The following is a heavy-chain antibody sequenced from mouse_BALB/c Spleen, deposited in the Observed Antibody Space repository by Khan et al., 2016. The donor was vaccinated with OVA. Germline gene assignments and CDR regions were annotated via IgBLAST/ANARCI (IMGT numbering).Heavy chain of an antibody. V-gene: IGHV3-2*02. J-gene: IGHJ4*01. CDR3: ARDYGSSYAMDY. CDR1: GYSITSDYA. Sequence: EVKLLESGPGLVKPSQSPSLTCTVTGYSITSDYAWNWIRQFPGNKLEWMGYISYSGSTSYNPSLKSRISITRDTSKNQFFLQLNSVTTEDTATYYCARDYGSSYAMDYWGQGTSVTVSS. D-gene: IGHD1-1*01. CDR2: ISYSGST.